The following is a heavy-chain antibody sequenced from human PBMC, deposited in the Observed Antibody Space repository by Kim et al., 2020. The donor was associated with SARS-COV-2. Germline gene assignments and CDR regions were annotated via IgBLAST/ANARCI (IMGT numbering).Heavy chain of an antibody. D-gene: IGHD2-15*01. CDR3: ARESRYCSGGSCHYYYYYYGMDV. J-gene: IGHJ6*02. V-gene: IGHV7-4-1*02. Sequence: ASVKVSCKASGYTFTSYAMNWVRQAPGQGLEWMGWINTNTGNPTYAQGFTGRFVFSLDTSVSTAYLQISSLKAEDTAVYYCARESRYCSGGSCHYYYYYYGMDVWGQGTTVTVSS. CDR1: GYTFTSYA. CDR2: INTNTGNP.